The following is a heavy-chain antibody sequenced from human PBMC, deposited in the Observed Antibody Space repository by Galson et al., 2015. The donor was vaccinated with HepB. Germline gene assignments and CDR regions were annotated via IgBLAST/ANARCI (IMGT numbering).Heavy chain of an antibody. CDR2: IIPILGIA. J-gene: IGHJ4*02. Sequence: SVKVSCKASGGTFSSYTISWVRQAPGQGLEWMGRIIPILGIANSAQKFQGRVTITADKSTSTAYMELSSLKSEDTAVYYCASGPIVGAPPPGYWGQGTLVTVSS. D-gene: IGHD1-26*01. CDR1: GGTFSSYT. CDR3: ASGPIVGAPPPGY. V-gene: IGHV1-69*02.